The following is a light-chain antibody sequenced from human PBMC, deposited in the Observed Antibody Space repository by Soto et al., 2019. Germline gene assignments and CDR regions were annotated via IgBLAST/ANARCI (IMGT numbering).Light chain of an antibody. CDR1: QSLLHSNGYNY. CDR2: LGS. J-gene: IGKJ1*01. CDR3: MQALQTPPT. V-gene: IGKV2-28*01. Sequence: DIVMTQSPLSLPVTPGERASISCRSSQSLLHSNGYNYLDWYLQKPGQSPQLLIYLGSNRASGVPDRFSGSGSSTEFTLKISRVEAADVGVYYCMQALQTPPTFGQGTKVEIK.